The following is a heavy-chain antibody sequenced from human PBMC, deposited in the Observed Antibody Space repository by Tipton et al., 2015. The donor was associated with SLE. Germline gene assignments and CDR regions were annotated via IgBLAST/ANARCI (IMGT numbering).Heavy chain of an antibody. CDR2: ISAYNGNT. CDR1: GFTFTSSG. CDR3: ARAGGSGGSCAY. V-gene: IGHV1-18*01. J-gene: IGHJ4*02. D-gene: IGHD2-15*01. Sequence: QSGAEVRKPGASVKVSCKTSGFTFTSSGISWVRQAPGQGLGWMGWISAYNGNTNYGHGRVTLTTDTSTSTAYMELWSLTPDDTAVYYCARAGGSGGSCAYWGQGTLVTVSS.